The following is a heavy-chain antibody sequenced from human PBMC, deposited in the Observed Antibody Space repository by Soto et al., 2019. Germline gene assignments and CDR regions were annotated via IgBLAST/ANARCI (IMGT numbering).Heavy chain of an antibody. CDR3: ARHGSDYDFWSGYSSYNWFDP. Sequence: SETLSLTCTVSGGSISSSSYYWGWIRQPPGKGLEWIGSIYYSGSTYYNPSLKSRVTISVDTSKNQFSLKLSSVTAADTAVYYCARHGSDYDFWSGYSSYNWFDPWGQGTLVTVSS. CDR2: IYYSGST. J-gene: IGHJ5*02. CDR1: GGSISSSSYY. D-gene: IGHD3-3*01. V-gene: IGHV4-39*01.